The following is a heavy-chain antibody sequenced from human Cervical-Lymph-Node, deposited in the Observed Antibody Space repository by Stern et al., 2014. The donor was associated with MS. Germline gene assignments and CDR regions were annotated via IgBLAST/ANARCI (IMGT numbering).Heavy chain of an antibody. V-gene: IGHV5-51*03. CDR2: IYPGDSGT. CDR1: GYSFATYW. D-gene: IGHD5-18*01. Sequence: VQLLQPGAEVKKPGESLKISCKGSGYSFATYWIGWVRQMPGKGLEWMGIIYPGDSGTRYSPPFQGQVTISADKSISTAYLHWSSLKASDTAMYYCARPGDDTAKYGLDVWGQGTTVTVSS. CDR3: ARPGDDTAKYGLDV. J-gene: IGHJ6*02.